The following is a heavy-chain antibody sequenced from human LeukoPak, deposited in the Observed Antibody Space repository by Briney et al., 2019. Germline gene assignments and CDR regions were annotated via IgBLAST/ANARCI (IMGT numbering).Heavy chain of an antibody. CDR1: GGSISSYY. D-gene: IGHD1-26*01. J-gene: IGHJ4*02. CDR3: ARGGSGSPLAY. Sequence: SETLSLTCTVSGGSISSYYWSWIRQPPGKGLEWIGYIYYTGSTTYNLSLKSRVTISVDTSKNQFSLKLSSVTAADTAVYHCARGGSGSPLAYWGQGTLVTVSS. V-gene: IGHV4-59*01. CDR2: IYYTGST.